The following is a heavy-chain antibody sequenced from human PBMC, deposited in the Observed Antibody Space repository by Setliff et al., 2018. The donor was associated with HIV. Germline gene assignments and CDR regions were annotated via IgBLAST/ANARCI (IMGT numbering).Heavy chain of an antibody. CDR2: IYTSGST. CDR3: ARHYQHSWVGVDYYFMDV. D-gene: IGHD1-26*01. J-gene: IGHJ6*03. Sequence: SETLSLTCTVSGGSMSTYYWSWIRQPPGKGLEWIGEIYTSGSTNYNPSLRSRVTISVDTSKNQFSLKVNSVTAADTAVYYCARHYQHSWVGVDYYFMDVWGKGTTVTVAS. CDR1: GGSMSTYY. V-gene: IGHV4-4*09.